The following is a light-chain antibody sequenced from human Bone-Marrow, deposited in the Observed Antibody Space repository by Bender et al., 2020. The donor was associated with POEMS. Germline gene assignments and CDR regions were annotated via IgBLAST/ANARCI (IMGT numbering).Light chain of an antibody. CDR2: GDS. J-gene: IGLJ1*01. CDR1: NIENKD. Sequence: SYVVTQSPSVSVAPGQMATITCGGNNIENKDVHWYQQKPGQAPVLVISGDSDRPSGIPERFSGSNSGNTATLTISRVEAGDEADYYCHVWDSSSDEGVFGAGTKVTVL. V-gene: IGLV3-21*02. CDR3: HVWDSSSDEGV.